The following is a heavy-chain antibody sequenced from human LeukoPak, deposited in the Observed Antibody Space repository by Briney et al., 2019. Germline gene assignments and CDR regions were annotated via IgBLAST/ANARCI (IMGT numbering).Heavy chain of an antibody. Sequence: PGGSLRLSCEVSGFTFSSYWMNWVRQAPGKGLEWVANIKQDGSDKYYVDSVKGRSTISRDNAKNSLYLQMNSLRAEDTAVYYCARAPEGYDFWSGYYNEGYYYYGMDVWGQGTTVTVSS. CDR2: IKQDGSDK. CDR3: ARAPEGYDFWSGYYNEGYYYYGMDV. J-gene: IGHJ6*02. CDR1: GFTFSSYW. V-gene: IGHV3-7*01. D-gene: IGHD3-3*01.